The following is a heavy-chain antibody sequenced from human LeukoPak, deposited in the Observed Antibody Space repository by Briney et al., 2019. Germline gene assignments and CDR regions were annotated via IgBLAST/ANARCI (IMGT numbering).Heavy chain of an antibody. V-gene: IGHV3-23*01. CDR2: ISGSGGST. CDR1: GFTFSSYA. CDR3: AKVGFDSSSWYVNNWFDP. Sequence: TGGSLRLSCAASGFTFSSYAMSWVRQAPGKGLEWVSAISGSGGSTYYADSVKGRFTISRDNSKNTLYLQMNSLRAEDTAVYYCAKVGFDSSSWYVNNWFDPWGQGTLVTVSS. J-gene: IGHJ5*02. D-gene: IGHD6-13*01.